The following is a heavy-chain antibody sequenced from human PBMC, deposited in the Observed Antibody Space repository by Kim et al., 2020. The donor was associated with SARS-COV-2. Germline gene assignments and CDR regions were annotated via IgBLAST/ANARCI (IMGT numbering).Heavy chain of an antibody. CDR3: AKDLNLGLDS. Sequence: GGSLRLSCAASSFTFGHFAMNLFRQTPGKGLEWISSISDGGDTSYYADSVKGRFTISRDNSMNTLFLQMNSLRADDTAMYFCAKDLNLGLDSCGHGSLVT. D-gene: IGHD7-27*01. CDR2: ISDGGDTS. J-gene: IGHJ4*03. V-gene: IGHV3-23*01. CDR1: SFTFGHFA.